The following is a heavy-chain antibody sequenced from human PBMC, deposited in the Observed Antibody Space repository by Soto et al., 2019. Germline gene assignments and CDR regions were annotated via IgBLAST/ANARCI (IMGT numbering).Heavy chain of an antibody. J-gene: IGHJ6*02. V-gene: IGHV4-31*03. CDR2: IYYSGST. Sequence: QVQLQESGPGLVKPSQTLSLTCTVSGGSISSGGYYWSGIRQHPGKGLEWIGYIYYSGSTYYNPTLKSRVTISVDKSKNQFSLQLSSVTAADTAVYYCAREPLTTRGGMDVWGQGTTVTVSS. D-gene: IGHD4-17*01. CDR1: GGSISSGGYY. CDR3: AREPLTTRGGMDV.